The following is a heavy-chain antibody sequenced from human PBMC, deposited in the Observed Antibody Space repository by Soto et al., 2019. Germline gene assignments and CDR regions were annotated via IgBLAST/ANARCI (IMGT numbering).Heavy chain of an antibody. CDR1: VFTFSIYA. Sequence: GYLRISCASSVFTFSIYAMSWVRQAPGRGLEWVSAISVSGGSTYYADSVNGRFTISIDNSKNTLYLQMNSLRAEDKSVYYCAKFGSSGWYRHAYNWFDPWGQGTLVTVSS. CDR3: AKFGSSGWYRHAYNWFDP. V-gene: IGHV3-23*01. CDR2: ISVSGGST. J-gene: IGHJ5*02. D-gene: IGHD6-19*01.